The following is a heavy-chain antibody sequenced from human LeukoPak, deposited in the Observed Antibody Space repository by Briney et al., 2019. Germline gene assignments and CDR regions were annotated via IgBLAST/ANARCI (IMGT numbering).Heavy chain of an antibody. CDR3: ARGVWYDFWSGYDWFDP. V-gene: IGHV1-2*02. D-gene: IGHD3-3*01. CDR2: INPNSGGT. Sequence: ASVKVSCKASGYTFTGYYMHWVRQAPGQGLEWMGWINPNSGGTNYAQKFQGRVTMTRDTSISTAYMELSRLRSDDTAVYYCARGVWYDFWSGYDWFDPWGQGTLVTVSS. J-gene: IGHJ5*02. CDR1: GYTFTGYY.